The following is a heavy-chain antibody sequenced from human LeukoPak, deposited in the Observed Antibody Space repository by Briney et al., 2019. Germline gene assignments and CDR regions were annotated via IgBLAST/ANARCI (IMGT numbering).Heavy chain of an antibody. Sequence: GASVTVSCKASGYTFSTYGISWVRQAPGQGLEWLGWIGAPNGYTDYAQTPQGRVTTTTDTSTTTAYMDRRSLRSDDSAVYYCGRDRTKVPLDGTDVWGQGTTVTVSS. CDR2: IGAPNGYT. J-gene: IGHJ6*02. CDR1: GYTFSTYG. D-gene: IGHD1/OR15-1a*01. V-gene: IGHV1-18*04. CDR3: GRDRTKVPLDGTDV.